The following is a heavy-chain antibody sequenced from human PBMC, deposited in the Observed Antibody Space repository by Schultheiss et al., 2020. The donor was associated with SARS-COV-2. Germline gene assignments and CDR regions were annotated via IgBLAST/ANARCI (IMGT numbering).Heavy chain of an antibody. J-gene: IGHJ6*02. CDR1: GFTFSRSV. CDR2: ISDSDDNT. CDR3: ARDLGVQYYYYYYYGMDV. V-gene: IGHV3-23*01. D-gene: IGHD4-11*01. Sequence: GGSLRLSCAASGFTFSRSVMSWVRQAPGKGLEWVSAISDSDDNTYYADSAKGRFTISRDNSKNTLYLQMNSLRAEDTAVYYCARDLGVQYYYYYYYGMDVWGQGTTVTVSS.